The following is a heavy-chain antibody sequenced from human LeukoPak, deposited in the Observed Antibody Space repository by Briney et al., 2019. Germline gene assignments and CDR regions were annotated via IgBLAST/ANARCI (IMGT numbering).Heavy chain of an antibody. J-gene: IGHJ4*02. Sequence: GRSLRLSCAASGFTFDDYAMHWVRQAPGKGLEWVSGISWNSGSIGYADSVKGRFTISRDNAKNSLYLQMNSLRAEDMALYYCAKGKGYGSGSYNYFDYWGQGTLVTVSS. CDR2: ISWNSGSI. V-gene: IGHV3-9*03. CDR1: GFTFDDYA. CDR3: AKGKGYGSGSYNYFDY. D-gene: IGHD3-10*01.